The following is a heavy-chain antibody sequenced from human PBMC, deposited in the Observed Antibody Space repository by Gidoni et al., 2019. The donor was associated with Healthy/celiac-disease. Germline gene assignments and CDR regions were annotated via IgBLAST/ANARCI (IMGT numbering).Heavy chain of an antibody. D-gene: IGHD6-13*01. Sequence: QVQLQESGPGLVKPSGTLSLPFAVSGGSISSSNWWSWVRQPPGKGLEWIGEIYHSGSNNYNPSLKSRVTISVDKSKNQFSLKLSSVTTADTAVYYCARGSRQQHLNYYYYYMDVWGKGTTVTVSS. CDR1: GGSISSSNW. V-gene: IGHV4-4*02. CDR2: IYHSGSN. J-gene: IGHJ6*03. CDR3: ARGSRQQHLNYYYYYMDV.